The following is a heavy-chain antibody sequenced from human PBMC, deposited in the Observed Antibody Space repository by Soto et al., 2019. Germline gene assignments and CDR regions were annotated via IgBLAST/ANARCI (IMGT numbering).Heavy chain of an antibody. V-gene: IGHV3-11*01. CDR2: ISRSGTTI. J-gene: IGHJ6*02. CDR3: ARDERGEGIQLWTRSRRQDGMDV. CDR1: GFTSSDYY. Sequence: QVQLVESGGGLVKPGGSLRLSCAASGFTSSDYYMSWIRQAPGKGLEWVSRISRSGTTIYYADSVKGRFTISRDNAKNSLYLQMNSLRAEDTAVYYCARDERGEGIQLWTRSRRQDGMDVWRQGTTVTVSS. D-gene: IGHD5-18*01.